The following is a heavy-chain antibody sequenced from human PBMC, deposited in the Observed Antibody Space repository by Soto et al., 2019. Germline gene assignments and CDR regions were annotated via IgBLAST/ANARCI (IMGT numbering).Heavy chain of an antibody. Sequence: SETLSLTCTVSGGSISSSSYYWGWIRQPPGKGLEWIGSIYYSGSTYYNPSLKSRVTISVDTSKNQFSPKLSSVTAEDTAVYYCARVSWREKYGMDVWGQGTTVTVSS. V-gene: IGHV4-39*07. J-gene: IGHJ6*02. CDR3: ARVSWREKYGMDV. CDR2: IYYSGST. CDR1: GGSISSSSYY.